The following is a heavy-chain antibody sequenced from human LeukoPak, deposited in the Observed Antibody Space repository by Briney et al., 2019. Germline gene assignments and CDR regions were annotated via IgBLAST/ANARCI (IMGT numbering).Heavy chain of an antibody. CDR1: GFSFSTYP. CDR3: AREVYGMDV. V-gene: IGHV3-64*01. CDR2: INSNGGNT. Sequence: GGSQRLSCAASGFSFSTYPMHWVRRAPGKGLEFVSSINSNGGNTYYANSVKGRFTISRDNSKNTLYLQMGSLRAEDMAIYYCAREVYGMDVWGRGTTVTVSS. J-gene: IGHJ6*02.